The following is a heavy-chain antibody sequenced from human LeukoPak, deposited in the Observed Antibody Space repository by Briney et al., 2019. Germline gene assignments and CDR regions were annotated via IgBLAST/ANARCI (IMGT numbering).Heavy chain of an antibody. J-gene: IGHJ4*02. Sequence: GGSLRLSCAASGFSLTTYWMTWVRQAPGKGLEWMTSISQDGSEKYYGDSVKGRFTVSRDNAQNSVSLQMNGLRAEDTAVYFCVRRAGSAVGGFRFDSWGQGTLVTVSS. V-gene: IGHV3-7*01. CDR3: VRRAGSAVGGFRFDS. D-gene: IGHD4-23*01. CDR2: ISQDGSEK. CDR1: GFSLTTYW.